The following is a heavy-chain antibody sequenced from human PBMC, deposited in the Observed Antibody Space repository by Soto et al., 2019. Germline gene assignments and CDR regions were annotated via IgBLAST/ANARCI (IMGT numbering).Heavy chain of an antibody. D-gene: IGHD3-22*01. CDR3: AKDIHYCAKDMIHYDSSIWGPDH. J-gene: IGHJ4*02. Sequence: QVQLVQSGGGVVQPGRSLRLSCGASGLTFSNYAMHWVRQAPAKGLEWVALLSHDGSNRYYADSVKGRFTISRDDSKSTLYLQMDSLRPEDTAVYYCAKDIHYCAKDMIHYDSSIWGPDHWGQGTLVTVSS. V-gene: IGHV3-30*18. CDR2: LSHDGSNR. CDR1: GLTFSNYA.